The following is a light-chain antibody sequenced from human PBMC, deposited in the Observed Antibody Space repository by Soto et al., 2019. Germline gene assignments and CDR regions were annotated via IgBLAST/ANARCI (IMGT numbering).Light chain of an antibody. CDR2: RNN. CDR1: SSNIGSNY. J-gene: IGLJ1*01. CDR3: AAWDDSLSGYV. V-gene: IGLV1-47*01. Sequence: QSVLTQPPSASGTPGQRVTISCSGSSSNIGSNYVYWYQQLPATAPTLLIYRNNQRPSGVPDRFSGAKSGTSASLAISALRSEDEADYYCAAWDDSLSGYVFGTGTKVTVL.